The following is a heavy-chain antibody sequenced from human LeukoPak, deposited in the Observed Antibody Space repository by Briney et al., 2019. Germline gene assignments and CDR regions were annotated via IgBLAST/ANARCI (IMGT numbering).Heavy chain of an antibody. V-gene: IGHV3-23*01. Sequence: GGSLRLSCAASGFTFSSYAMSWVRQAPGKGLEWVSAISGSGGSTYYADSAKGRFTISRDNSKNTLYLQMNSLRAEDTAVYYCAKDGARLYYYDSSGYWSGSYYFDYWGQGTLVTVSS. D-gene: IGHD3-22*01. CDR2: ISGSGGST. J-gene: IGHJ4*02. CDR1: GFTFSSYA. CDR3: AKDGARLYYYDSSGYWSGSYYFDY.